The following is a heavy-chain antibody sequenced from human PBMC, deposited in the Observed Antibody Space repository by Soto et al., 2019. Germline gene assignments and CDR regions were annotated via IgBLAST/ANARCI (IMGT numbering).Heavy chain of an antibody. J-gene: IGHJ5*02. D-gene: IGHD1-1*01. Sequence: QVQLQQWGAGLLKPSETLSLTCAVYGGSFSGYYWSWIRQPPGKGLEWIGEINHRGSTNYNPSLKSRVTISVDTSKNQFSLKLSSVTAADTAVYYCARVEVVNWFDPWGQGTLVTVSS. CDR1: GGSFSGYY. CDR2: INHRGST. CDR3: ARVEVVNWFDP. V-gene: IGHV4-34*01.